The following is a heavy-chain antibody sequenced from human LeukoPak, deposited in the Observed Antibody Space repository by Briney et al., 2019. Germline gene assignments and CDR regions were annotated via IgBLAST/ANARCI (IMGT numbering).Heavy chain of an antibody. J-gene: IGHJ4*02. V-gene: IGHV4-34*01. CDR1: GGSFRGYY. D-gene: IGHD2-15*01. CDR2: ITPSGIT. CDR3: ASAQGWRDF. Sequence: SETLSLACGVSGGSFRGYYWGWIRQSPGKGLEWIGEITPSGITNYNPSLKTRVTISVDTSKNQFSLRLNSVTAADSAMYYCASAQGWRDFWGQGTLVTVSS.